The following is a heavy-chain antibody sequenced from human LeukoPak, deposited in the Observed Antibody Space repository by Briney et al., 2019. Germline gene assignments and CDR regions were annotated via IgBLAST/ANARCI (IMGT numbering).Heavy chain of an antibody. CDR1: GYSISSGYY. J-gene: IGHJ6*03. CDR2: IYHSGST. CDR3: ARGGRDTSEYYDFWSGSNRLYYYYYMDV. Sequence: SETLSLTCTVSGYSISSGYYWGWIRQPPGKGLEWIGSIYHSGSTYYNPSLKSRVTISVDTSKNQFSLKLSSVTAADMAVYYCARGGRDTSEYYDFWSGSNRLYYYYYMDVWGKGTTVTVSS. D-gene: IGHD3-3*01. V-gene: IGHV4-38-2*02.